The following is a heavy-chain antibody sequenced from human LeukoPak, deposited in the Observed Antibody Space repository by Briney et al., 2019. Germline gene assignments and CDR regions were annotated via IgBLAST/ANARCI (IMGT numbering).Heavy chain of an antibody. V-gene: IGHV3-30*18. Sequence: PGGSLRLSCAASGFTFSSYGMHWDRQAPGQGLVWVAVISYDGSNKYYADSVKGRFTISRDNSKNTLYLQMNSLRAEDTAVYYCAKDLHSGYDSADYWGQGTLVTASS. CDR3: AKDLHSGYDSADY. CDR2: ISYDGSNK. CDR1: GFTFSSYG. D-gene: IGHD5-12*01. J-gene: IGHJ4*02.